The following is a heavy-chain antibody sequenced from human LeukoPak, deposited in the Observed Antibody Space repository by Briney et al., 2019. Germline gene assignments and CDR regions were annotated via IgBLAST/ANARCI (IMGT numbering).Heavy chain of an antibody. CDR1: GDSVSRNNIA. D-gene: IGHD1-1*01. CDR2: TYYSSKWYN. J-gene: IGHJ3*01. V-gene: IGHV6-1*01. CDR3: AREWNNAFGF. Sequence: SQTLSLTCAISGDSVSRNNIAWNWIRQSPSRGLEWLGRTYYSSKWYNDYAVSVKSRITIYPDTSKNQFSLHLNSVTPEDTAVFYCAREWNNAFGFWGQGTMVTVSS.